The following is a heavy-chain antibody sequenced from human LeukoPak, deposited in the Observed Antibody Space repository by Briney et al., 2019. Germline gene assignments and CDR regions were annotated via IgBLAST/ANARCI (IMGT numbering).Heavy chain of an antibody. CDR1: GYTFTSYA. CDR3: ARVPHPWIQLWLIEYYFDY. D-gene: IGHD5-18*01. V-gene: IGHV7-4-1*02. J-gene: IGHJ4*02. CDR2: INTNTGNP. Sequence: ASVKVSCKASGYTFTSYAMNWVRQAPGQGLEWMGWINTNTGNPTYAQGFTGRFVFSLDTSVSTAYLQISSLKAEDTAVYYCARVPHPWIQLWLIEYYFDYWGQGTLVTVSS.